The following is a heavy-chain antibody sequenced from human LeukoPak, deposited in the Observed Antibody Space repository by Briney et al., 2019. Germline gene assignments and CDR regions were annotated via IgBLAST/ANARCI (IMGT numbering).Heavy chain of an antibody. Sequence: PGGSLRLSCAASGFTVSSNYMNWVRQDPGKGLEWVSVIYSGGATSYADSVKGRFTISRDSSKNTLYLQMNSLRADDTAVYYCARGSGDTMDYWGQGILVTVSS. J-gene: IGHJ4*02. D-gene: IGHD4-17*01. CDR2: IYSGGAT. V-gene: IGHV3-53*01. CDR3: ARGSGDTMDY. CDR1: GFTVSSNY.